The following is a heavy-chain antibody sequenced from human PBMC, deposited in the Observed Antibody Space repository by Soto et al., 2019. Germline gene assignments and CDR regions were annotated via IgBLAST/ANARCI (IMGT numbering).Heavy chain of an antibody. Sequence: EVQLLESGGGLVQPGGPLSLSCAASGFPLSTHGMSWVRRPPGKGLEWVSSISGSGDSTYYADSVKGRFTISRDNSKNTLYLQMNSLRAEDTAVYYCAKDRGSSGPYYFDYWGQGTLVTVSS. J-gene: IGHJ4*02. V-gene: IGHV3-23*01. CDR3: AKDRGSSGPYYFDY. CDR1: GFPLSTHG. CDR2: ISGSGDST. D-gene: IGHD6-19*01.